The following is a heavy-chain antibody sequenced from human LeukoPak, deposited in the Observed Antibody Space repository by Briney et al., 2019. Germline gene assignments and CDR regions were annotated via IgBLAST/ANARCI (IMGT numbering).Heavy chain of an antibody. Sequence: SETLSLTCTASGGPISGYYWSWIRHPPGKGLEGFGYIYYSGSTNYNPSLKSRVTISVDTSKNQFSLKLSSVTAADTAVYYCASLSWAAAAASRGDYWGQGTLVTVSS. J-gene: IGHJ4*02. CDR1: GGPISGYY. D-gene: IGHD6-13*01. CDR2: IYYSGST. V-gene: IGHV4-59*12. CDR3: ASLSWAAAAASRGDY.